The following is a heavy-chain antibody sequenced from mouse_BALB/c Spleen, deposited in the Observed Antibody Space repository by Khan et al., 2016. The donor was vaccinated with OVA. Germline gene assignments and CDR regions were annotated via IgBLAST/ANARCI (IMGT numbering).Heavy chain of an antibody. CDR1: GYTFTSYT. CDR2: INPSNGYT. V-gene: IGHV1-4*01. CDR3: VRDGAYKRNDGWFDY. D-gene: IGHD2-14*01. Sequence: QVQLQQSGAELARPGASVKMSCKASGYTFTSYTIHWIKERPGQGLEWIGYINPSNGYTNYNQTFKDKATLTTDKSSTTSYLQLSSLTSDDSAVYNGVRDGAYKRNDGWFDYWGQGTMVTVSA. J-gene: IGHJ3*01.